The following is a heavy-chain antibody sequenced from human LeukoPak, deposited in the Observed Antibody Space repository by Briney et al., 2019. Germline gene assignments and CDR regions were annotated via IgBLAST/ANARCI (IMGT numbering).Heavy chain of an antibody. Sequence: PGGSLRLSCAASGFTVSSNYMSWVRQAPGKGLEWVSVIYSGGSTYYADSVKGRFTISRDNSKNTLYLQMNSLRAEDTAVYYCAKGNWGRGYYFDYWGQGTLVTVSS. CDR1: GFTVSSNY. V-gene: IGHV3-66*01. CDR2: IYSGGST. J-gene: IGHJ4*02. D-gene: IGHD3-16*01. CDR3: AKGNWGRGYYFDY.